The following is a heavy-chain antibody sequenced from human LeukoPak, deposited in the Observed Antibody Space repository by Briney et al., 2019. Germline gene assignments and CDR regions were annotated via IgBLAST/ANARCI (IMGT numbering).Heavy chain of an antibody. CDR2: MNPNSGNT. D-gene: IGHD6-19*01. CDR3: ARGLSRVWLVRGRARDFDY. Sequence: ASVKVSCKASGYTFTSYDINWVRQATGQGLEWMGWMNPNSGNTGYAQKFQGRVTMTRNTSINTAYMELSSLRSEDTAVYYCARGLSRVWLVRGRARDFDYWGQGTLVTVSS. CDR1: GYTFTSYD. V-gene: IGHV1-8*01. J-gene: IGHJ4*02.